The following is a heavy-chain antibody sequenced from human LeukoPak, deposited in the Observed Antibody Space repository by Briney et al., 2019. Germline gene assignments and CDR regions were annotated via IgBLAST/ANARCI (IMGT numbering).Heavy chain of an antibody. D-gene: IGHD3-22*01. Sequence: GGSLRLSCASSGFTFRSFGMHWVRQAPGKGLEWVSLIYNDGRTYYADSVKGRCTISRDNLKNVLYLQMNSLKVEDTALYYCARGLFLSGYLDAFDIWGQGTVVTVSS. CDR1: GFTFRSFG. V-gene: IGHV3-53*01. CDR3: ARGLFLSGYLDAFDI. J-gene: IGHJ3*02. CDR2: IYNDGRT.